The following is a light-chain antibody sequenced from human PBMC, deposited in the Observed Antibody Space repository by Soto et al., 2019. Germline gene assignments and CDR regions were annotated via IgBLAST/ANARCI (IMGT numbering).Light chain of an antibody. CDR1: TSDIGTYNY. Sequence: QSALTQPAFVSGSPGQSITISCIGSTSDIGTYNYVSWYQQHPGKAPKLMIYEVINRPSGVSNRFSGSKSGNTASLTISGLQAEDEADYYCSSYTSKITVLFGGGTKLTVL. J-gene: IGLJ2*01. V-gene: IGLV2-14*01. CDR2: EVI. CDR3: SSYTSKITVL.